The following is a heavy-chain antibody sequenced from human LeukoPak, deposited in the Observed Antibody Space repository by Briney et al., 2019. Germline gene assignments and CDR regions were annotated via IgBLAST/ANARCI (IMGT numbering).Heavy chain of an antibody. CDR3: ARELGFCSTTSCPLYHY. Sequence: ASVTVSFKAPGYRFTDYYVNWVRQAPGQGLEWMGWINPNNGGTNYAQKFYGRVTMTRDTSITTAYMELHSLTSDDTAAYYCARELGFCSTTSCPLYHYWGQGTRVTVSS. CDR2: INPNNGGT. J-gene: IGHJ4*02. V-gene: IGHV1-2*02. D-gene: IGHD2-2*01. CDR1: GYRFTDYY.